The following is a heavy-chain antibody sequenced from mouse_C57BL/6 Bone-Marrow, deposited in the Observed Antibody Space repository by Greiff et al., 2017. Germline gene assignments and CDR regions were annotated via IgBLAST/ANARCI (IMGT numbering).Heavy chain of an antibody. CDR1: GYTFTSYG. CDR3: ARDRLRRGAWFAD. CDR2: IYPRSGNT. J-gene: IGHJ3*01. V-gene: IGHV1-81*01. Sequence: VQLKESGAVLARPGASVKLSCKASGYTFTSYGISWVKQRTGQGLEWIGEIYPRSGNTYYNEKFKGKATLTADKSSSTAYMELRSLTSEDSAVYFCARDRLRRGAWFADWGQGTLVTVSA. D-gene: IGHD2-4*01.